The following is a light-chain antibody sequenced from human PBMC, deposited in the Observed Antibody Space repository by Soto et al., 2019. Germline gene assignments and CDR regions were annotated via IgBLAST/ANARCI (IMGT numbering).Light chain of an antibody. V-gene: IGKV3-11*01. J-gene: IGKJ4*01. Sequence: EIVLTQSPATLSLSPGERATLSCRASQSVSSYLAWYQQKPGQAPRLLIYDASNRATGIPARFSGSGSGTDSTLPIRTLEPADFAIYYCQQRRNWPPLTFGGGTKVEIK. CDR1: QSVSSY. CDR2: DAS. CDR3: QQRRNWPPLT.